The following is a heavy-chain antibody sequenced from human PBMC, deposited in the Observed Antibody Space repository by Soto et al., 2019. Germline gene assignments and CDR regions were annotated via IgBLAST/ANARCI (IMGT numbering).Heavy chain of an antibody. J-gene: IGHJ4*02. CDR2: ISGSGGST. Sequence: GGSLRLSCAASGFTFSSYAMSWVRQAPGKGLEWVSAISGSGGSTYYADSVKGRFTISRDNSKNTLYLQMNSLRAEDTAVYYCAKGGLYDYVWGSYPDWGQGTLVTVSS. CDR3: AKGGLYDYVWGSYPD. CDR1: GFTFSSYA. D-gene: IGHD3-16*02. V-gene: IGHV3-23*01.